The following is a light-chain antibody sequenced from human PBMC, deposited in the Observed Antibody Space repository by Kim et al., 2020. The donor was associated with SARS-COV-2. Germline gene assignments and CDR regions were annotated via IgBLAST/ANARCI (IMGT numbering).Light chain of an antibody. CDR3: HHRSAWPLT. J-gene: IGKJ4*01. CDR1: QSVNIF. V-gene: IGKV3-11*01. Sequence: EIMLTQAPATLSLSPGERATLSCRASQSVNIFLAWHQQKPGQAPRLLIYDASNRATGVPARFSGSGSGTDFTLTITPLEPEAFAVYYCHHRSAWPLTFGGGTKVDIK. CDR2: DAS.